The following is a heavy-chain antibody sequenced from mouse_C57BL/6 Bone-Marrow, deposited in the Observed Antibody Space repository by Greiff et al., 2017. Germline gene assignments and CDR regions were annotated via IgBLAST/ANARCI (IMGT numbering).Heavy chain of an antibody. CDR2: IYPRDGST. CDR3: ARSRWFPFAY. V-gene: IGHV1-85*01. CDR1: GYTFTSYD. Sequence: VMLVESGPELVKPGASVKLSCKASGYTFTSYDINWVKQRPGQGLAWIGWIYPRDGSTKYNEKFKGKATLTVDTSSSTAYMELHSLTSEDSAVYFCARSRWFPFAYWGQGTLVTVSA. D-gene: IGHD2-3*01. J-gene: IGHJ3*01.